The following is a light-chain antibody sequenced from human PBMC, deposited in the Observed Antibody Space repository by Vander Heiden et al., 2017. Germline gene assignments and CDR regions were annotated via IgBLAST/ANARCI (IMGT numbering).Light chain of an antibody. Sequence: DIQLTQSPSFLSASVGDRVTITCRASQGISSYLAWYQQKPGKAPKLLIYAASTLQSGVPSRFSGSGSGTEFTLTINSLQPEDFATYYCQQFKNYWWTFGQATKVEIK. CDR3: QQFKNYWWT. CDR1: QGISSY. J-gene: IGKJ1*01. V-gene: IGKV1-9*01. CDR2: AAS.